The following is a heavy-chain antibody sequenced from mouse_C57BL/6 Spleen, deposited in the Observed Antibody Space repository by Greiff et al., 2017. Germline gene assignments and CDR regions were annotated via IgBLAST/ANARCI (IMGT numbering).Heavy chain of an antibody. CDR3: TRTNWGYDGWFAC. Sequence: QVQLQQSGAELVRPGASVTLSCTASGYTFTDYEMHWVKQTPVHGLEWIGAIDPETGGTAYNQKFKGKAILTADKSSSTAYMELSSLTSEDSAVYYCTRTNWGYDGWFACWGQGALVSVSA. V-gene: IGHV1-15*01. J-gene: IGHJ3*01. D-gene: IGHD2-2*01. CDR1: GYTFTDYE. CDR2: IDPETGGT.